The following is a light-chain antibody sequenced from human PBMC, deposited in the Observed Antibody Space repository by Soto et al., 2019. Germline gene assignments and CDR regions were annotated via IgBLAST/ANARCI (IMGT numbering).Light chain of an antibody. CDR3: HEYISSPLT. CDR1: QSVSSSY. V-gene: IGKV3-20*01. J-gene: IGKJ1*01. CDR2: GAY. Sequence: NVWRLCQDCMSLSPAEQEKHSCRASQSVSSSYLAWYQQKPGQAPRLLIYGAYTRATGIPARFSGSGSGTDFTLTISRLEPEDCAVGYCHEYISSPLTFGQGTKVDIK.